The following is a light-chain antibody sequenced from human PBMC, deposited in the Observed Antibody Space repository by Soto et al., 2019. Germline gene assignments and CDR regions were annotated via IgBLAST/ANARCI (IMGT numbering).Light chain of an antibody. CDR3: ATWDDSLKGV. Sequence: QSVLTQPPSASGTPGQRVTISCSGSTSNIGSHSVNWFQHLPGTAPTLLIITNNQRPSGVPDRFSGYKSGTSASLVISGLQSDDEADYYCATWDDSLKGVFGTGTKGTVL. CDR2: TNN. CDR1: TSNIGSHS. V-gene: IGLV1-44*01. J-gene: IGLJ1*01.